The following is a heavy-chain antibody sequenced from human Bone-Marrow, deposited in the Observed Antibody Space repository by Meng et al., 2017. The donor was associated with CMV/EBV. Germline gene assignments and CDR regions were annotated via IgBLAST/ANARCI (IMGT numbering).Heavy chain of an antibody. CDR1: GGSLSSPNYY. CDR2: TYYSGIT. J-gene: IGHJ4*02. V-gene: IGHV4-61*01. CDR3: ARQDLRYNLDY. Sequence: CAVSGGSLSSPNYYWTWIRQPPGKGLEWITYTYYSGITNYSPSLRSRVTILVDMSKNHFSLKLNSVTAADTAVYYCARQDLRYNLDYWGQGALVTVSS. D-gene: IGHD1-1*01.